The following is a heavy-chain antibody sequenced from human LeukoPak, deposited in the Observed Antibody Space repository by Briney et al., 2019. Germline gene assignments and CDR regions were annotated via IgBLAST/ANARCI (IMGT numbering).Heavy chain of an antibody. CDR2: IWYDGSNK. D-gene: IGHD2-2*01. CDR3: AREYGLGVPAAHHDAFDI. V-gene: IGHV3-33*01. J-gene: IGHJ3*02. CDR1: GFTFSSYG. Sequence: GRSLRLSCAASGFTFSSYGMHWVRQAPGKGLEWVAVIWYDGSNKYYADSVKGRFTISRDNSKNTLYLQMNSLRAEDTAVYYCAREYGLGVPAAHHDAFDIWGQGKMVSVSS.